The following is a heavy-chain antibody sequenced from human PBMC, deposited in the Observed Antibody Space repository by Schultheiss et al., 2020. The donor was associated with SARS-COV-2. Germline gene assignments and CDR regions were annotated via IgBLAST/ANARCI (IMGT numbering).Heavy chain of an antibody. CDR3: ARDAPYGDYLDY. Sequence: SETLSLTCTVSGGSISSSSYYWGWIRQHPGKGLEWIGYIYYSGSTYYNPSLKSRVTISVDTSKNQFSLKLSSVTAADTAVYYCARDAPYGDYLDYWGQGSLVTVSS. CDR1: GGSISSSSYY. V-gene: IGHV4-31*03. CDR2: IYYSGST. D-gene: IGHD4-17*01. J-gene: IGHJ4*02.